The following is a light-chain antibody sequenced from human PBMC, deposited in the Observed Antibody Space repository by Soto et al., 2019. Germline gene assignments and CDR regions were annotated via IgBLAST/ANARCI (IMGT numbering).Light chain of an antibody. V-gene: IGLV3-1*01. Sequence: SYELTQPPSVSVSPGQTASITCPGDKLGNKYACWYQQKPGQSPVLVIYQDSKRPSGIPERFSGSNSGNTATLTISVTQAMDEADYYCLEWDSRTLGVFGTGTKLTVL. CDR3: LEWDSRTLGV. J-gene: IGLJ1*01. CDR1: KLGNKY. CDR2: QDS.